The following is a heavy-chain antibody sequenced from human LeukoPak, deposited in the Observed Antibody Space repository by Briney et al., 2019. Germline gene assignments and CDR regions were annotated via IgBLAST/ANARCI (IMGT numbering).Heavy chain of an antibody. V-gene: IGHV1-69*06. J-gene: IGHJ4*02. D-gene: IGHD3-22*01. Sequence: GASVKVSCKASGGTFSSYAISWVRQAPGQGLEWMGGIIPIFGTANYAQKFQGRVTITADKSTSTAYMELSSLRSEDTAVYYCARVYDSRGYYQGWGQGTLVTVSS. CDR2: IIPIFGTA. CDR1: GGTFSSYA. CDR3: ARVYDSRGYYQG.